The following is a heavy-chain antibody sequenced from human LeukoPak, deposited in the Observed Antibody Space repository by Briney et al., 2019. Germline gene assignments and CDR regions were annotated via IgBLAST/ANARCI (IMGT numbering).Heavy chain of an antibody. D-gene: IGHD2-21*01. CDR3: ARSLFFDH. V-gene: IGHV3-53*01. CDR1: GFSVSSNY. J-gene: IGHJ4*02. CDR2: IHSSGGT. Sequence: GGSLRLSCAASGFSVSSNYMNWVRQTPGKGLEWVSIIHSSGGTFYADSVKGRFTVSRDDSKNTVYLQMNSLRAEDTAVYYCARSLFFDHWGQGTLVTVSS.